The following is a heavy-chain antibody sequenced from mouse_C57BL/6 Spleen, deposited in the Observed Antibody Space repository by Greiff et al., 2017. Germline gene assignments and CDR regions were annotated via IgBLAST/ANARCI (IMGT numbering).Heavy chain of an antibody. Sequence: QVQLKQPGAELVRPGTSVKLSCKASGYTFTSYWMHWVKQRPGQGLEWIGVIDPSDSYTNYNQKFKGKATLTVDTSSSTAYMQLSSLTSEDSAVYYCARWLLRGDWYFDVWGTGTTVTVSS. CDR1: GYTFTSYW. CDR3: ARWLLRGDWYFDV. V-gene: IGHV1-59*01. CDR2: IDPSDSYT. J-gene: IGHJ1*03. D-gene: IGHD2-3*01.